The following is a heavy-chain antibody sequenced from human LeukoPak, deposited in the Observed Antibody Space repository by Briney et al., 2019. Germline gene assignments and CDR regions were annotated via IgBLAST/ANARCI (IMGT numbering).Heavy chain of an antibody. CDR1: GYTFTSYD. V-gene: IGHV1-8*01. J-gene: IGHJ3*02. CDR2: MNPNSGNT. CDR3: ARDEEIFGPPDI. D-gene: IGHD3-3*01. Sequence: GASVKVSCKASGYTFTSYDINWVRQATGQGLEWMGWMNPNSGNTGYAQKFQGRVTMTRNTSISTAYMELSSLRSEDTAVYYCARDEEIFGPPDIWGQGTMVTVSS.